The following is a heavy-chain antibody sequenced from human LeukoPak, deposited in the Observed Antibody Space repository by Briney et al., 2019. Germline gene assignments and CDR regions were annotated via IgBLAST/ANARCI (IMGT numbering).Heavy chain of an antibody. CDR2: ISTYGDTT. J-gene: IGHJ4*02. CDR1: EFSSSSFA. CDR3: AKRRTYTDYSFDY. Sequence: GGSLRLSCAASEFSSSSFAMSWVRQAPGKGLEWVSAISTYGDTTYYADSVKGRFTISRDSSKNTLYLQMNSLRAEDTAVYFCAKRRTYTDYSFDYWGQGTLVTVSS. V-gene: IGHV3-23*01. D-gene: IGHD4-11*01.